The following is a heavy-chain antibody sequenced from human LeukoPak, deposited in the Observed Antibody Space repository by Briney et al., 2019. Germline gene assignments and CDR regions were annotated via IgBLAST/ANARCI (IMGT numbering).Heavy chain of an antibody. D-gene: IGHD3-10*01. CDR3: ASPPITMVRGVILD. CDR2: ISSSGSTI. V-gene: IGHV3-48*03. CDR1: GFTFSSYE. J-gene: IGHJ4*02. Sequence: GGSLRLSCAASGFTFSSYEMNWVRQAPGKGLEWVSYISSSGSTIYYADSVKGRFTISRDNAKNSLYLQMNSLRAEDTAVYYCASPPITMVRGVILDWGQGTLVTVSS.